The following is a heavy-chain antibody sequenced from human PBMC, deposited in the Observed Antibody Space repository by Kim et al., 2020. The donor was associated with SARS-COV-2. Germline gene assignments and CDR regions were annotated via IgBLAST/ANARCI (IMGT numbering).Heavy chain of an antibody. D-gene: IGHD5-18*01. J-gene: IGHJ4*02. V-gene: IGHV3-23*01. CDR2: ISGNSDYT. CDR3: AKAFSRGYSYGLFDY. CDR1: EFTFSNYA. Sequence: GGSLRLSCAASEFTFSNYAMSWDRQAPGKGLEWVSTISGNSDYTYYADSVKGRFTISRDNSKNTLFLQMNSLRAGDTAVYYCAKAFSRGYSYGLFDYWGQGTLVTVSS.